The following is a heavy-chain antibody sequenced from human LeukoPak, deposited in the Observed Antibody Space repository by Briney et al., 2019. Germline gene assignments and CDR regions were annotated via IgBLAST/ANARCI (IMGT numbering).Heavy chain of an antibody. D-gene: IGHD2-21*02. Sequence: SETLSLTCAVYGGSFSGYYWSWIRQPAGKGLEWIGEINHRGSTNYNPSLKSRVTISVDTSKNQFSLKLSSVTAADTAVYYCARGVVVVTAIRLRVDYYGMDVWGQGTTVTVSS. CDR3: ARGVVVVTAIRLRVDYYGMDV. J-gene: IGHJ6*02. CDR2: INHRGST. CDR1: GGSFSGYY. V-gene: IGHV4-34*01.